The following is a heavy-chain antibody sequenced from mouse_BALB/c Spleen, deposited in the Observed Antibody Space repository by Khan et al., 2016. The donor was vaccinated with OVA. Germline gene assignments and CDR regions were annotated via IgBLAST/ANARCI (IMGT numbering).Heavy chain of an antibody. CDR3: ARSGNYGYDRFAY. Sequence: EVKLQESGPELVKPGASVKISCKASGYTFTDYNMHWVKQSHGKSLEWIGYIYPYNGGTGYNQKFKSKATLTVDNSSSTAYMELRSLTSEDSAVYYCARSGNYGYDRFAYWGQGTLVTVSA. CDR1: GYTFTDYN. V-gene: IGHV1S29*02. CDR2: IYPYNGGT. D-gene: IGHD2-2*01. J-gene: IGHJ3*01.